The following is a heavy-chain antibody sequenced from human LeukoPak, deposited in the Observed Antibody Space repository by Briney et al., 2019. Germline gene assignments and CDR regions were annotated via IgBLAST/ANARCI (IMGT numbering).Heavy chain of an antibody. CDR3: AHNWGGRYLQLDY. D-gene: IGHD1-1*01. Sequence: ESGPTLVKPTQTLTLTCTFSGFSLSTSGGVGWIRQPPGKALEWLALIYWNDDKRYSPSLKSRLTLTKDTSKNQVVLTMTSMDPVDTATYYCAHNWGGRYLQLDYWGQGTLVTVSS. CDR1: GFSLSTSGG. CDR2: IYWNDDK. V-gene: IGHV2-5*01. J-gene: IGHJ4*02.